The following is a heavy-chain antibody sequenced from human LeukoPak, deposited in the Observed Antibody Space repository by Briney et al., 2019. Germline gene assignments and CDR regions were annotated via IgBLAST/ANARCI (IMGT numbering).Heavy chain of an antibody. V-gene: IGHV4-39*01. D-gene: IGHD5-24*01. Sequence: SETLSLTCTVSGGSISGSSYYWGWIRQPPGKGLEWIGSIYYSGSTYYNPSLKSRVTISVDTSKNQFSLKLSSVTAADTAVYYCARHAGYNPNEYYFDYWGQGILVTVSS. CDR1: GGSISGSSYY. J-gene: IGHJ4*02. CDR3: ARHAGYNPNEYYFDY. CDR2: IYYSGST.